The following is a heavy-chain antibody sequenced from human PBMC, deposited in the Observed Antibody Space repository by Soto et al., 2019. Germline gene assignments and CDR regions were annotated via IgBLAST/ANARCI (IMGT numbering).Heavy chain of an antibody. CDR1: GFTFSSYS. D-gene: IGHD5-12*01. J-gene: IGHJ3*02. V-gene: IGHV3-21*01. Sequence: EVQLVESGGGLVKPGGSLRLSCAASGFTFSSYSMNWVRQAPGKGLEWVSSISSSSSSYIYYADSVKGRFTISRDNAKNSLYLQMNSLRAEDTAVYYCARDVAFIVATMMGPDAFDIWGQGTMVTVSS. CDR3: ARDVAFIVATMMGPDAFDI. CDR2: ISSSSSSYI.